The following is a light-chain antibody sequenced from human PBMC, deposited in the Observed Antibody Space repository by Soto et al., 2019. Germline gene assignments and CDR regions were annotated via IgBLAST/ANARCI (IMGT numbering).Light chain of an antibody. Sequence: DIQMTQSPSTLSASVGDRVTITCRASQSISSWLAWYQQKPGKAPKLLIYKASSLESGVPSRFSGSGSGTEFTLTISSLQSDDFATYYCQQYSRYSTFGQGTKLEIK. CDR3: QQYSRYST. CDR1: QSISSW. J-gene: IGKJ2*01. V-gene: IGKV1-5*03. CDR2: KAS.